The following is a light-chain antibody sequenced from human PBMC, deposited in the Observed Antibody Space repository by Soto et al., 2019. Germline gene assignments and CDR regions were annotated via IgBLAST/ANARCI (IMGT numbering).Light chain of an antibody. Sequence: EIVLTQSPGTLSLSPGERATLSCRASQLVGNTYLAWFQQRPGQAPRLLIYATSSRATGIPDRFSGSGSGTDFTLTISRLEPEDFAVYYCQQYGRTFGQGTKVDIK. CDR1: QLVGNTY. J-gene: IGKJ1*01. CDR3: QQYGRT. V-gene: IGKV3-20*01. CDR2: ATS.